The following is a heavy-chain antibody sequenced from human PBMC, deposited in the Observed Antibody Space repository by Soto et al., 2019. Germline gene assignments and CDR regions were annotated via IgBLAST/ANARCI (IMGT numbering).Heavy chain of an antibody. Sequence: SLRLSCAASGFTFTNYAMTWVRQAPGRGLEWVSAISGSGDVTYSADSVKGRFTISRDNSKNTLYLQMNSLRADDTAVYYCAVHGYDYWGQGTLVTVSS. CDR2: ISGSGDVT. D-gene: IGHD1-1*01. CDR3: AVHGYDY. V-gene: IGHV3-23*01. CDR1: GFTFTNYA. J-gene: IGHJ4*02.